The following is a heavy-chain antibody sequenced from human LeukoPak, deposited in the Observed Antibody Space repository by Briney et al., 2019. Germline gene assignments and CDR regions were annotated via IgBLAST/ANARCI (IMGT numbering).Heavy chain of an antibody. CDR2: INQDGSET. J-gene: IGHJ4*02. CDR1: GFKFNFYW. CDR3: ATDIVVVVAAGASDY. V-gene: IGHV3-7*05. Sequence: GGSLRLSCAASGFKFNFYWMSWVRQAPGKGLEWVANINQDGSETYYVDSVRGRFTISRENAKNSVNLQMDGLRAEDTAVYYCATDIVVVVAAGASDYWGQGTLVTVSS. D-gene: IGHD2-15*01.